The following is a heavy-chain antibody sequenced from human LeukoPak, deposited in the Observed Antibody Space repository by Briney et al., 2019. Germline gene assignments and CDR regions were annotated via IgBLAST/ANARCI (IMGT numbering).Heavy chain of an antibody. J-gene: IGHJ4*02. CDR3: AGIRGDYYDSSGYLDY. D-gene: IGHD3-22*01. CDR2: IYYSGST. V-gene: IGHV4-59*12. CDR1: GGSISSYY. Sequence: SETLSLTCTVSGGSISSYYWSWIRQPPGKGLEWIGYIYYSGSTNYNPSLKSRVTISVDTPKNQFSLKLSSVTAADTAVYYCAGIRGDYYDSSGYLDYWGQGTLVTVSS.